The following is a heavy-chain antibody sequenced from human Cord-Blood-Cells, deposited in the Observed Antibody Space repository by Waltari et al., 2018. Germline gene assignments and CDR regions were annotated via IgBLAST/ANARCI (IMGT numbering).Heavy chain of an antibody. V-gene: IGHV1-69*01. Sequence: QVQLVQSGAEVKKPGSSVKVSCKASEGTFSSYAISWVRQGPGQGLEGMGGIDPILGTANYGQKCQGRVTITDDESTSTAYMELSSLRSEDTAVYYCAGSAISSFDAFDIWGQGTMVTVSS. D-gene: IGHD1-1*01. J-gene: IGHJ3*02. CDR3: AGSAISSFDAFDI. CDR2: IDPILGTA. CDR1: EGTFSSYA.